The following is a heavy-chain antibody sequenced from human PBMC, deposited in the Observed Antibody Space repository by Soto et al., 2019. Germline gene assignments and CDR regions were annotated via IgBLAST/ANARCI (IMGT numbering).Heavy chain of an antibody. V-gene: IGHV1-8*01. D-gene: IGHD3-3*01. CDR2: MNPNSGKT. Sequence: QVQLVQSGAEVKKPGASVKVSCKASGYTFTSYDINWVRQATGQGLEWMGWMNPNSGKTGYAQKFQGRVTITTNNSISTAYTELSSLRSEGTAVYYCARAAYDFWCGYWNWFDPWGQGTLVTVSS. CDR1: GYTFTSYD. CDR3: ARAAYDFWCGYWNWFDP. J-gene: IGHJ5*02.